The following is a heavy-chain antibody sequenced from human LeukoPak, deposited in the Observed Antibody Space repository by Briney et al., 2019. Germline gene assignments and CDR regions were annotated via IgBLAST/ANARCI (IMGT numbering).Heavy chain of an antibody. V-gene: IGHV4-30-2*01. CDR3: ARSRQASGLFSS. J-gene: IGHJ5*02. CDR2: IYDRGPA. CDR1: GYAIISGGFS. Sequence: PSQALSLTCTVSGYAIISGGFSWNWIRQPPGKGLEWIGCIYDRGPAHYNPSLKSRFTISVDRPKNQFFLNVTSLTAADTAVYYCARSRQASGLFSSWGQGTLVVVSS. D-gene: IGHD3-10*01.